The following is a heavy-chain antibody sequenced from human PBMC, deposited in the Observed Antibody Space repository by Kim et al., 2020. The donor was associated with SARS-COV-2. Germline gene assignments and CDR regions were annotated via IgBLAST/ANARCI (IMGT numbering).Heavy chain of an antibody. D-gene: IGHD4-17*01. CDR3: ARDQGDYGLAALDY. CDR1: GFTFSSYS. CDR2: ISSSSSYI. Sequence: GGSLRLSCAASGFTFSSYSMNWVRQAPGKGLEWVSSISSSSSYIYYADSVKGRFTISRDNAKKSLYLQMNSLGAEDTAVYYCARDQGDYGLAALDYWGQGTLVTVSS. J-gene: IGHJ4*02. V-gene: IGHV3-21*01.